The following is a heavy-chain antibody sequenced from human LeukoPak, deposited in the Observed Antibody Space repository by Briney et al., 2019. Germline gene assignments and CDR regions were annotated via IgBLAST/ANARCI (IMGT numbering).Heavy chain of an antibody. CDR1: GFTFSSYA. Sequence: PGRSLRLSCAASGFTFSSYAMHWVRQAPGKGLEWVAVISYDGSNKYYADSVKGRFTISRDNSKNTLYLQMNSLRAEDTAAYYCARGGRIVVVPAAIVNWFDPWGQGTLVTVSS. CDR2: ISYDGSNK. D-gene: IGHD2-2*01. CDR3: ARGGRIVVVPAAIVNWFDP. J-gene: IGHJ5*02. V-gene: IGHV3-30*04.